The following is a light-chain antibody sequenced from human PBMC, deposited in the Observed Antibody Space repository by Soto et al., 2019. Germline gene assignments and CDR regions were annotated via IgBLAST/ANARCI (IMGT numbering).Light chain of an antibody. Sequence: ELLFTQSPAPPSLSPGERANLSFRASQSVSSYLAWYQQKPGQAPRLLIYDASNRATGIPARFSGSGSGTDFTLTISSLEPEDFAVYYCQQRSNWPLTFGGGTKVDIK. CDR2: DAS. CDR1: QSVSSY. J-gene: IGKJ4*01. V-gene: IGKV3-11*01. CDR3: QQRSNWPLT.